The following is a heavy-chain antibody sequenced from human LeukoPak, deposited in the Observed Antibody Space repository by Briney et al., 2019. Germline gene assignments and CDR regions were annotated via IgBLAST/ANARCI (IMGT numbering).Heavy chain of an antibody. CDR3: ARPSSGFHF. J-gene: IGHJ4*02. V-gene: IGHV3-73*01. CDR2: IRTKVDSYAT. Sequence: GGSLRLSCAASGFIFSDFAMHWVRQASGKGLERVGRIRTKVDSYATTYAASVKGRFTVSRDDSKNTAYLEMNSLKSEDTAVYYCARPSSGFHFWGQGTLVTVSS. D-gene: IGHD3-22*01. CDR1: GFIFSDFA.